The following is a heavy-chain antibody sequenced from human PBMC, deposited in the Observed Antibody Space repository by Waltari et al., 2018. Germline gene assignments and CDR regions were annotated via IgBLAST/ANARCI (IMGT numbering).Heavy chain of an antibody. CDR1: GGSISSFY. J-gene: IGHJ6*01. V-gene: IGHV4-59*08. Sequence: QVQLQESGPGLVKPSETLSLTCSVSGGSISSFYLSWIRQSPGKGLEWIGCRYYSATTKYNSALKSRVSISGDTSNNQFSLQWTSVTAADTAVYYCARHLSTLTGGLDVWGQGATVTVS. CDR2: RYYSATT. D-gene: IGHD2-15*01. CDR3: ARHLSTLTGGLDV.